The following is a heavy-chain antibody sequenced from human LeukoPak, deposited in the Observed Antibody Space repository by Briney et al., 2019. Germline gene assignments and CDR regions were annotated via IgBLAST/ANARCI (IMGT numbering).Heavy chain of an antibody. J-gene: IGHJ4*02. CDR2: IRASGGTT. V-gene: IGHV3-23*01. D-gene: IGHD1-1*01. Sequence: GGSLRLSCAASGFTFSDFAMHWVRQAPGKGLEWVSAIRASGGTTYYADSVKGRFTTSRDNAKNTLFLQMNSLRDEDTAVYYCAKRMASTGSYFDYWGQGTLVTVSS. CDR3: AKRMASTGSYFDY. CDR1: GFTFSDFA.